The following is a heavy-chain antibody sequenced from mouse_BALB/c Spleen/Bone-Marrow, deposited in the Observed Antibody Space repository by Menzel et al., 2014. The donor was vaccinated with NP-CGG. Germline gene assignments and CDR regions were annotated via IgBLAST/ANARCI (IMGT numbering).Heavy chain of an antibody. CDR1: GFTFSNYG. D-gene: IGHD2-4*01. CDR3: ARHAYYDQTEVAFVY. V-gene: IGHV5-9-2*01. J-gene: IGHJ3*01. CDR2: VSGGGSYT. Sequence: EVKLVESGGGLVKSGGSLKLSCAASGFTFSNYGMSWVRQTPGQRLEWVATVSGGGSYTFYSDSVKGPLTIARDNAKTNLYLKLSSLRSADTALYYCARHAYYDQTEVAFVYWGQGTRVTVSA.